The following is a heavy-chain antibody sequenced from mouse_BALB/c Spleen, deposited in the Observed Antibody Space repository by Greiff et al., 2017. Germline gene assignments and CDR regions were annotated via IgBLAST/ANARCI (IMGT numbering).Heavy chain of an antibody. CDR3: ARVRRTAYYFDD. CDR1: GFTFTDYY. D-gene: IGHD2-14*01. CDR2: IRNKANGYTT. Sequence: EVQVVASGGGLVQPGGSLRLSCATSGFTFTDYYMSWVRQPPGKALEWLGFIRNKANGYTTEYGASVKGRFTISRDNSQSILYLQMNTLRAEDSATYYCARVRRTAYYFDDWGQGTTLTVSS. V-gene: IGHV7-3*02. J-gene: IGHJ2*01.